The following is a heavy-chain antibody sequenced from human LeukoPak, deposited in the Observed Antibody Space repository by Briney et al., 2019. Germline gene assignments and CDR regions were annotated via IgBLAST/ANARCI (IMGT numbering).Heavy chain of an antibody. CDR3: AKDWTSHNGDYDCLDF. CDR1: GSSFDVHA. J-gene: IGHJ4*02. Sequence: GGSLRLSCAASGSSFDVHAMTWVRQAPGKGPEWVATIGGPAETFYADSVRGRFTISRDNSRYTLYLQMNRLRAEDSALYYCAKDWTSHNGDYDCLDFWGQGTQVTVSS. D-gene: IGHD3-16*01. V-gene: IGHV3-23*01. CDR2: IGGPAET.